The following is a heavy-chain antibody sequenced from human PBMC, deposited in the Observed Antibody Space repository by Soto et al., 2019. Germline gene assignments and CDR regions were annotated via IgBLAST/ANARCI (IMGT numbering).Heavy chain of an antibody. CDR1: GFTFRDYD. Sequence: QVQLVESGGGLVRPGGSLRLSCAASGFTFRDYDMSWIRRAPGKGLEWVSCISSSATVTYYADSVKGRFTISRDNAKVSLYVEMNSLRVEDPAVYYCARKGPRAARPNHWGQGTQVTVSS. D-gene: IGHD6-6*01. CDR3: ARKGPRAARPNH. V-gene: IGHV3-11*01. J-gene: IGHJ5*02. CDR2: ISSSATVT.